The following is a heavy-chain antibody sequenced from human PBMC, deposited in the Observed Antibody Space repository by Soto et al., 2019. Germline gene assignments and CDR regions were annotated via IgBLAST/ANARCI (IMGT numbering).Heavy chain of an antibody. CDR2: ISSSSSTI. D-gene: IGHD3-3*01. J-gene: IGHJ3*02. CDR1: GFTFSSYS. CDR3: ARDGDGFWSGPDAFDI. V-gene: IGHV3-48*02. Sequence: PVGSLRLSCAASGFTFSSYSMNWVRQAPGKGLEWVSYISSSSSTIYYADSVKGRFTISRDNAKNSLYLQMNSLRDEDTAVYYCARDGDGFWSGPDAFDIWGQGTMVTVSS.